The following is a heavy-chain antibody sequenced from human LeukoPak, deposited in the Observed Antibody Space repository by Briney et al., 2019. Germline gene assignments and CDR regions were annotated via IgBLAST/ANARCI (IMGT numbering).Heavy chain of an antibody. Sequence: GGSLRLSCAASGFTFSSYWMHWVRQAPGKGLVWVSRINSDGSSTSYADSVKGRFTISRDNAKNTLYLQMNSLRAEDTAVYYCARARTLRFLEFDYWGQGTLVTVSS. D-gene: IGHD3-3*01. CDR3: ARARTLRFLEFDY. V-gene: IGHV3-74*01. CDR1: GFTFSSYW. J-gene: IGHJ4*02. CDR2: INSDGSST.